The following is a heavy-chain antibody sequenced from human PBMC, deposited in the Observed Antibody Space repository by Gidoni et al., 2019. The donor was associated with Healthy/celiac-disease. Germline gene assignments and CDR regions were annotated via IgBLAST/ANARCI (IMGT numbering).Heavy chain of an antibody. V-gene: IGHV3-66*02. Sequence: EVQLVESGGGLVQPGGSLRLSCAASGFTVSSNYMSWVRQAPGKGLEWVSVIYSGGSTYYADSVKGRFTISRDNSKNTLYLQMNSLRAEDTAVYYCARVSPKDVNFDYWGQGTLVTVSS. J-gene: IGHJ4*02. CDR2: IYSGGST. CDR1: GFTVSSNY. CDR3: ARVSPKDVNFDY. D-gene: IGHD3-16*01.